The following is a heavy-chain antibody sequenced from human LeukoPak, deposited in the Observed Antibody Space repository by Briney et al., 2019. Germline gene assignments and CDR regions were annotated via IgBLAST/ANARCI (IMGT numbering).Heavy chain of an antibody. Sequence: GRSLRLSCAASGFTFSSYGMHWVRQAPGKGLVWVSRINSDGSSTNYADSVKGRFTISRDNAKNTLYLQMNSLRAEDTAVYYCARGYRPNWGSTVGDYWGQGTLVTVSS. CDR2: INSDGSST. CDR1: GFTFSSYG. J-gene: IGHJ4*02. V-gene: IGHV3-74*01. CDR3: ARGYRPNWGSTVGDY. D-gene: IGHD7-27*01.